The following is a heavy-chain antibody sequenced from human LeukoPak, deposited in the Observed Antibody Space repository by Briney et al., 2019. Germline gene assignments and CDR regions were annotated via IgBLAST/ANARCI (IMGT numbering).Heavy chain of an antibody. CDR3: ARDCTGQWLVLGWFDP. V-gene: IGHV4-38-2*02. CDR2: IYHSGST. CDR1: GYSISSGYY. Sequence: SETLSLTCSVSGYSISSGYYWGWIRQPPGKGLEWIGSIYHSGSTYYNPSLKSRVTISVDTSKNQFSLKLSSVTAADTAVYYCARDCTGQWLVLGWFDPWGQGTLVTVSS. J-gene: IGHJ5*02. D-gene: IGHD6-19*01.